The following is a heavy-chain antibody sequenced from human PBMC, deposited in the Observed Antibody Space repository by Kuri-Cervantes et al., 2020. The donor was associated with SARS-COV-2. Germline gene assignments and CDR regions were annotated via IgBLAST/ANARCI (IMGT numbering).Heavy chain of an antibody. CDR1: GFTFSSYS. CDR3: ASLLSGGGAHLYYFYMDA. Sequence: GESLKIPCAASGFTFSSYSMNWVRQAPGKGLEWVSSISSSSSYIYYADSVKGRFTISRDNDKNTLYLQMNSLRAEDTAVYYCASLLSGGGAHLYYFYMDAWGKGTAVTVSS. V-gene: IGHV3-21*01. J-gene: IGHJ6*03. CDR2: ISSSSSYI. D-gene: IGHD3-16*01.